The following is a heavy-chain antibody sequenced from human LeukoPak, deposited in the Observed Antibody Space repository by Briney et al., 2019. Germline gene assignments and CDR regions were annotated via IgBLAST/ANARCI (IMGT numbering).Heavy chain of an antibody. CDR3: AKDRDDYFYFDY. Sequence: PGGSLRLSCAASGFTVSSNYMSWVRQAPGKGLEWVSVIYSGGSTYYADSVKGRFTISRDNSKNTVYLQMNSLRAEDTAVYYCAKDRDDYFYFDYWGQGTLVTVSS. D-gene: IGHD5-12*01. CDR2: IYSGGST. CDR1: GFTVSSNY. V-gene: IGHV3-66*02. J-gene: IGHJ4*02.